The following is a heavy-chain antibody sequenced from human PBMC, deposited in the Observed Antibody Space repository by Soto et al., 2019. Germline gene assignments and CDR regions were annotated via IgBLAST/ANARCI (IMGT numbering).Heavy chain of an antibody. CDR2: VSAGGDMT. CDR3: ARGDRGGSGSPASYYYSGLDV. Sequence: DVQLLESGGHLVQPGGSLRLSCAASGFTFSSYAMSWVRQAPGKGLEWVSSVSAGGDMTYYSDSVKGRFTISRGNSNNALFLQMNSLRIEDTALYYCARGDRGGSGSPASYYYSGLDVWGQGATVTVS. J-gene: IGHJ6*02. D-gene: IGHD3-10*01. CDR1: GFTFSSYA. V-gene: IGHV3-23*01.